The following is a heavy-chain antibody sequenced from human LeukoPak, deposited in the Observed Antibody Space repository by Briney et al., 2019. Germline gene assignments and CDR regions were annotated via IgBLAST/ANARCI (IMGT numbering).Heavy chain of an antibody. Sequence: GGSLRLSCAASGFTFSSYGMHWVRQAPGKGLEWVAVISYDGSNKYYADSVKGRFTISRDNSKNTLYLQMNSLRAEDTAVYYYAKAFGSGYEHNWFDPWGQGTLVTVSS. J-gene: IGHJ5*02. CDR3: AKAFGSGYEHNWFDP. CDR1: GFTFSSYG. V-gene: IGHV3-30*18. D-gene: IGHD5-12*01. CDR2: ISYDGSNK.